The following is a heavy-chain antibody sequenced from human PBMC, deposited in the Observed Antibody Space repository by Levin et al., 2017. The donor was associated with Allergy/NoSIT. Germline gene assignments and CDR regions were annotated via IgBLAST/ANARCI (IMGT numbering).Heavy chain of an antibody. V-gene: IGHV3-30*18. Sequence: GGSLRLSCAASGLIFSAYGMHWVRQAPGKGLEWVAVISKDGTYKSCADSVKGRFTISRDNSKNMVYLQMNGLRADDTAVYYCAKEFEGYAFDYWGQGTLVTVSS. J-gene: IGHJ4*02. CDR1: GLIFSAYG. D-gene: IGHD3-16*01. CDR3: AKEFEGYAFDY. CDR2: ISKDGTYK.